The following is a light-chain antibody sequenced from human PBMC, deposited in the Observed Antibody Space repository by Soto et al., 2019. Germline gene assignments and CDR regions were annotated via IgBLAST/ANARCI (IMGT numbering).Light chain of an antibody. Sequence: EFVLTQSPGTLSLSPLERATLSCRASQSVSSSYLAWYQQKPGQAPRLLIYGASSRATGIPDRFSGSGSGTDFTLTISRLEPEDFAVYYCQQHGTLPITFGQGTRLEIK. J-gene: IGKJ5*01. CDR1: QSVSSSY. CDR2: GAS. CDR3: QQHGTLPIT. V-gene: IGKV3-20*01.